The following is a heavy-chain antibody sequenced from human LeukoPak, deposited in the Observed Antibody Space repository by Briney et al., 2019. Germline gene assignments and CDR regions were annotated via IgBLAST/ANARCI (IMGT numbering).Heavy chain of an antibody. D-gene: IGHD3-10*01. CDR1: GGSFSGYY. CDR3: ARRVTMVRGATYNWFDP. CDR2: INHSGST. Sequence: PETLSLTCAVYGGSFSGYYWSWIRQPPGKGLEWIGEINHSGSTNYNPSLKSRVTISVDTSKNQFSLKLSSVTAADTAVYYCARRVTMVRGATYNWFDPWGQGTLVTVSS. V-gene: IGHV4-34*01. J-gene: IGHJ5*02.